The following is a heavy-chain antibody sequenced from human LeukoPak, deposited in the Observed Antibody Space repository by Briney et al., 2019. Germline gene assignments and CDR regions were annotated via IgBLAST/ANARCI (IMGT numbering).Heavy chain of an antibody. J-gene: IGHJ4*02. CDR2: IKQDGSEK. Sequence: PGGSLRLSCAASGLTFSSYWMSWVRQAPGKGLEWVANIKQDGSEKYYVDSVKGRFTISRDNAKNSLYLQMNSLRAEDTAVYYCARDADQYSSSIYDYWGQGTLVTVSS. CDR1: GLTFSSYW. D-gene: IGHD6-13*01. V-gene: IGHV3-7*01. CDR3: ARDADQYSSSIYDY.